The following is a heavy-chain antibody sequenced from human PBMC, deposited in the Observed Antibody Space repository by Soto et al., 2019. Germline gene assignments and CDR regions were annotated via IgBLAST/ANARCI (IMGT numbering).Heavy chain of an antibody. Sequence: ASVKVSCKASGYTFTGYYMHWVRQAPGQGLEWMGWINPNSGGTNYAQKFQGWVTMTRDTSISTAYMELSRLRSDDTAVYYCASGELGSNRSNYYYYGMDVWGQGTTVTVSS. V-gene: IGHV1-2*04. CDR2: INPNSGGT. CDR1: GYTFTGYY. CDR3: ASGELGSNRSNYYYYGMDV. J-gene: IGHJ6*02. D-gene: IGHD3-16*02.